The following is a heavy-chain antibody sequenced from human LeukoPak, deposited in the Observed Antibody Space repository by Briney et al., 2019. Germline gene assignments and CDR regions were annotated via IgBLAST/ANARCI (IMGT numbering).Heavy chain of an antibody. V-gene: IGHV1-2*06. CDR2: ISPNSGAT. J-gene: IGHJ4*02. CDR1: GYTFTDYY. Sequence: ASVKVSCKASGYTFTDYYVHWVRLVPGQGLECMGRISPNSGATNYAEKFRGRVTMARDTSINTVYMEMSSLRSDDTAVYYCARDLWGWGSDYLDYWGQGTLVTVSS. CDR3: ARDLWGWGSDYLDY. D-gene: IGHD4/OR15-4a*01.